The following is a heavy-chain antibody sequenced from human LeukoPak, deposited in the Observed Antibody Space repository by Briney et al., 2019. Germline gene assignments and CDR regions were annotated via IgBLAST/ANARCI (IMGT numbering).Heavy chain of an antibody. J-gene: IGHJ4*02. CDR1: GFTFSSYG. Sequence: GGSLRLSCAASGFTFSSYGMHWVRQAPGKGLEWVAFIRYDGSNKYYADSVKGRFTISRDNSKNTLYLQMNSLRAEDTAVYYCARDLLPPYYYDSSGFDYWGQGTLVTVSS. D-gene: IGHD3-22*01. CDR3: ARDLLPPYYYDSSGFDY. CDR2: IRYDGSNK. V-gene: IGHV3-30*02.